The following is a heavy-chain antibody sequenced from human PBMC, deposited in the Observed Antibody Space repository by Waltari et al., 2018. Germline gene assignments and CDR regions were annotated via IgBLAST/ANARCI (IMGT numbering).Heavy chain of an antibody. D-gene: IGHD3-3*01. Sequence: QVQLQESGPGLVKPSETLSLTCTVSGGSISSYYWSWIRQPAGKGLEWIGRIYTSGSTNYTPSLKSRGTMSVDTSKNQFSLKLSSVTAAATAVYYCARGNYDFWSGYSDSYYFDYWGQGTLVTVSS. CDR3: ARGNYDFWSGYSDSYYFDY. CDR2: IYTSGST. CDR1: GGSISSYY. J-gene: IGHJ4*02. V-gene: IGHV4-4*07.